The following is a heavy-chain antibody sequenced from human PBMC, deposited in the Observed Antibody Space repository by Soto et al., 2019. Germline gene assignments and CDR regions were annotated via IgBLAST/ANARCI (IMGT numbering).Heavy chain of an antibody. D-gene: IGHD6-19*01. CDR1: QFPFDVYS. J-gene: IGHJ3*01. Sequence: GGSLRLSCVASQFPFDVYSMHWVRQAPGKGLEWVSYIRHTTSATFYADAVKGRFTISRDNRKNSLFLQMNSLRDDDTGVYFCARDRGSSGMFELDVWGPGTLVTVSS. V-gene: IGHV3-48*02. CDR2: IRHTTSAT. CDR3: ARDRGSSGMFELDV.